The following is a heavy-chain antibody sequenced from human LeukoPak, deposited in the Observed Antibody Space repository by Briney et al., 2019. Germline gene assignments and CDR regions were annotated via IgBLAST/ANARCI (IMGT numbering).Heavy chain of an antibody. Sequence: SGGSLLLSCSASGFTFSSYAMHWVRQAPGKGLEYVSAISSNGGSTYYADSVKGRFTISRDNSKNTLCLQLHSLSAEDTAVYYCAKGDNGDFYLDYWGQGTLVTVSS. CDR1: GFTFSSYA. CDR2: ISSNGGST. J-gene: IGHJ4*02. D-gene: IGHD2-21*01. V-gene: IGHV3-64*04. CDR3: AKGDNGDFYLDY.